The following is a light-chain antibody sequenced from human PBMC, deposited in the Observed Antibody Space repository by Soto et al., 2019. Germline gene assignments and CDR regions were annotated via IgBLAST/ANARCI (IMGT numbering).Light chain of an antibody. CDR3: QQYYSYPRT. V-gene: IGKV1-8*01. J-gene: IGKJ1*01. CDR1: QGISSY. Sequence: AIRMTQSPSSLSASTGDRVTITCRASQGISSYLAWYQQKPGKAPKLLIYAASTLQSGVPARFSGSGSGPDFTLTLSCLQSEDFATYYCQQYYSYPRTFVQRTKVELK. CDR2: AAS.